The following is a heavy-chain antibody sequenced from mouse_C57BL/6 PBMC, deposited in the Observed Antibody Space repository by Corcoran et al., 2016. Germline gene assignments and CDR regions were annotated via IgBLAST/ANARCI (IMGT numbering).Heavy chain of an antibody. D-gene: IGHD2-4*01. Sequence: QVQLQQPGAELVRPGASVKLSCKASGYTFTSYWMDWVKQRPGQGLEWIGNIYPSDSETHYNQKFKDKATLTVDKSSSTAYMQLSSLTSEDSAVYYCARMGLRKIWYFDVWGTGTTVTVSS. CDR3: ARMGLRKIWYFDV. CDR2: IYPSDSET. CDR1: GYTFTSYW. J-gene: IGHJ1*03. V-gene: IGHV1-61*01.